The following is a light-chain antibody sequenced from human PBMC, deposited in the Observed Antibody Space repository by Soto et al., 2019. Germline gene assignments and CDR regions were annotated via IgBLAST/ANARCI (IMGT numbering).Light chain of an antibody. CDR3: QQFGSSIPNN. V-gene: IGKV3-20*01. Sequence: EIVMTQSQGTLSLSPGERASISCRASQVIGSRYLAWYHQKSGQAPRLLIYGASSRATGIPDRFSGSGSGTDFNLTISRLEPEDFGVYYCQQFGSSIPNNFGQGTKLEIK. CDR1: QVIGSRY. CDR2: GAS. J-gene: IGKJ2*01.